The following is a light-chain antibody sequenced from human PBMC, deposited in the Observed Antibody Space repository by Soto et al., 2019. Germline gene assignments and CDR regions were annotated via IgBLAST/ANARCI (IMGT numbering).Light chain of an antibody. CDR2: EVS. CDR1: GSDVGGYNY. Sequence: QSALTQPASVSGSPGQSITISCTGTGSDVGGYNYVSWYQQHPGKAPKLMIYEVSNWPSGVSNRFSGSKSGNTASLTISGLQAEDEADYYCSSYTSSSTLVFGGGTKLTVL. V-gene: IGLV2-14*01. CDR3: SSYTSSSTLV. J-gene: IGLJ2*01.